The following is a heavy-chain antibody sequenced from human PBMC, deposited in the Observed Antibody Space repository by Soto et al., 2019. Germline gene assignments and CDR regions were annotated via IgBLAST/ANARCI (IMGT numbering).Heavy chain of an antibody. J-gene: IGHJ6*02. V-gene: IGHV3-53*01. Sequence: GGSLRLSCAASGFTVSSNYMSWVRQAPGKGLEWVSVIYSGGSTYYADSVKGRFTISRDNSKNTLYLQMNSLRAEDTAVYYCARVRYSSSPALYYYYYGMDVWGQGTTVTVSS. CDR2: IYSGGST. D-gene: IGHD6-6*01. CDR1: GFTVSSNY. CDR3: ARVRYSSSPALYYYYYGMDV.